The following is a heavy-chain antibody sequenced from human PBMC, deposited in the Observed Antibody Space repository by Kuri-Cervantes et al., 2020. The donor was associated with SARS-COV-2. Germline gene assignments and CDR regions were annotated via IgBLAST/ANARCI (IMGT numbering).Heavy chain of an antibody. CDR2: IYVHRT. Sequence: GESLKISCAASGFTVSDYYMTWVRQAPGKGLEWVSVIYVHRTEYADSVKGRFTISRDNSNNTVYLQMNSLRAEDAAVYYCARGRYTNSWYYFYYWSQGTLITVSS. CDR1: GFTVSDYY. D-gene: IGHD6-13*01. CDR3: ARGRYTNSWYYFYY. J-gene: IGHJ4*02. V-gene: IGHV3-53*01.